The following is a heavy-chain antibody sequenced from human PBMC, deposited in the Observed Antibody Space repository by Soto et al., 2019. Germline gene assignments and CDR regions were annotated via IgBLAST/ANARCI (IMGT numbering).Heavy chain of an antibody. V-gene: IGHV3-74*01. D-gene: IGHD3-10*01. J-gene: IGHJ1*01. CDR2: INDDGTRT. Sequence: GGSLRLSCAASGFVFNMYWMHWVRQVPGEGPEWVTRINDDGTRTDYADSAKGRFTISRDNAKDILYLQMNALRVDDTAVYYCIRGPRPSSVGTGAFWGQGTLVTV. CDR1: GFVFNMYW. CDR3: IRGPRPSSVGTGAF.